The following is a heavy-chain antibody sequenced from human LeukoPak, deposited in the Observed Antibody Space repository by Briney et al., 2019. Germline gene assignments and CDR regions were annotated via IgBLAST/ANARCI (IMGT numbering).Heavy chain of an antibody. CDR3: ARPRVIAAPGTGIAFFDY. J-gene: IGHJ4*02. CDR2: IKQDGSET. Sequence: GGSLRLSCAASGFTFSGYWMSWVRQAPGKGLEWVANIKQDGSETYYVDSVKGRFTISRDNAKNSLYLQMNSLRAEDTAVYYCARPRVIAAPGTGIAFFDYWGQGTLVTVSS. V-gene: IGHV3-7*01. CDR1: GFTFSGYW. D-gene: IGHD6-13*01.